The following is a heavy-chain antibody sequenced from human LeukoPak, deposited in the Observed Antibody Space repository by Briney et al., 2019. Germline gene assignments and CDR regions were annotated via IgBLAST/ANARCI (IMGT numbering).Heavy chain of an antibody. CDR1: GFTFSSYG. D-gene: IGHD2/OR15-2a*01. Sequence: AGGSLRLSCAASGFTFSSYGMHWVRQAPGKGLEWVAVISYDGSNKYYADSVKGRFTISRDNSKNTLYLQMNSLRAEDTAVYYCVSFYETYWGRGTLVTVSS. J-gene: IGHJ4*02. CDR3: VSFYETY. V-gene: IGHV3-30*03. CDR2: ISYDGSNK.